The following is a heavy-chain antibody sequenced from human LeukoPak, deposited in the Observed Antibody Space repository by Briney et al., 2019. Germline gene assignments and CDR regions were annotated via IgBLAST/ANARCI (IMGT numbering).Heavy chain of an antibody. V-gene: IGHV3-64*02. Sequence: PGGSLRLSCAASGFTFSSYAMHWVRQAPGKGLEYVSGISTNGGSTYYADSVKGRFTISRDNSKNTLFLQMGSLRAEDMAVYYCARGGGRNTTMVCAFDYWGQGTLVTVSS. CDR2: ISTNGGST. CDR3: ARGGGRNTTMVCAFDY. CDR1: GFTFSSYA. D-gene: IGHD5-18*01. J-gene: IGHJ4*02.